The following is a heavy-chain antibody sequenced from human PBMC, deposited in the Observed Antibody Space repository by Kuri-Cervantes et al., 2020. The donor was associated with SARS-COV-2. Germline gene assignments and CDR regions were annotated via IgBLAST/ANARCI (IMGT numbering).Heavy chain of an antibody. CDR2: IYHSGST. V-gene: IGHV4-38-2*02. CDR3: AREVRTFGAWFDP. J-gene: IGHJ5*02. Sequence: SETLSLTCTVSGYSISSGYYWGWIRQPPGKGLEWIGSIYHSGSTYYNPSLKSRVTISVDTSKNQFSLKLSSVTAADTAVYYCAREVRTFGAWFDPWGQGTLVTVSS. D-gene: IGHD3-16*01. CDR1: GYSISSGYY.